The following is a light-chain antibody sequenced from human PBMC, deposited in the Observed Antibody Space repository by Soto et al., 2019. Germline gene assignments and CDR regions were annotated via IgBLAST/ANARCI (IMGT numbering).Light chain of an antibody. V-gene: IGLV2-14*03. CDR3: SSYTNTNTPVV. CDR2: DVT. Sequence: QSVLTQPASVSGSPGQSITISCTGTSSDIGAYNYVSWHQQHPGKAPRLIISDVTIRPSGVSSRFSGSKSGNTASLTISGLQPEDEADYYGSSYTNTNTPVVFGGGTKVTVL. J-gene: IGLJ2*01. CDR1: SSDIGAYNY.